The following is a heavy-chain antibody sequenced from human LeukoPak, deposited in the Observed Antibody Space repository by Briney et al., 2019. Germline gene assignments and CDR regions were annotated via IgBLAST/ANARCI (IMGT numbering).Heavy chain of an antibody. CDR3: TRDRSRWSVY. Sequence: GGSRRLSGAASGFAFSTSWMGGVRQAPGKGLEWVINISPDGNERYSVDSVKGRFTISRDNAENSLYLQMKGLEVEDTAMYYCTRDRSRWSVYWGQGALVTVSS. CDR1: GFAFSTSW. J-gene: IGHJ4*02. D-gene: IGHD6-19*01. V-gene: IGHV3-7*01. CDR2: ISPDGNER.